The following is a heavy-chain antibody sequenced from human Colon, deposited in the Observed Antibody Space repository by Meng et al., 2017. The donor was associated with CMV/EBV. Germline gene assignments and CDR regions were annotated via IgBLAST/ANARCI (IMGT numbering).Heavy chain of an antibody. D-gene: IGHD4-11*01. CDR1: GFTFSAYP. CDR2: ISHDGTKK. Sequence: GGSLKISCAASGFTFSAYPIHWVRQAPGKGLEWVAIISHDGTKKNYAESVKGRFTISRDNSQNTVTVQMNSLRGGDTALYYCARGSNSSVDPWGQGTLVTVSS. J-gene: IGHJ5*02. CDR3: ARGSNSSVDP. V-gene: IGHV3-30*04.